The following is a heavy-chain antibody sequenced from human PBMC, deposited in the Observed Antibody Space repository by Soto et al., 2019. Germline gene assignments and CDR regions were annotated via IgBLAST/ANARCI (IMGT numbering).Heavy chain of an antibody. CDR2: ISAYNGDT. J-gene: IGHJ6*02. D-gene: IGHD3-9*01. CDR3: ARDLAPTMTGRPKYGMDV. CDR1: RYTFNNYV. Sequence: ASVKVSCKASRYTFNNYVITWVRQAPGQGLERMGWISAYNGDTNYAQKVQGRVTMTTDTSTSTAYLEMRSLTSDDTAVYCCARDLAPTMTGRPKYGMDVWGQGTTVTVSS. V-gene: IGHV1-18*01.